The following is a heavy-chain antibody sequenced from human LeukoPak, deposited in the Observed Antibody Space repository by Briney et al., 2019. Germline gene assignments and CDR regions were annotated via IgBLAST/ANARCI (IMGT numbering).Heavy chain of an antibody. V-gene: IGHV4-31*03. D-gene: IGHD4-17*01. J-gene: IGHJ1*01. CDR2: IYYSGST. CDR3: PTAAPTYGDSWYFQH. Sequence: SETLSLTCTVSGGSVSSGGYYWSWLRQHPGKGLEWIGYIYYSGSTYYNPSLKSRVTISVDTSKNQFSLKLSSLTAADTAVYYCPTAAPTYGDSWYFQHWGQGTLLTVSS. CDR1: GGSVSSGGYY.